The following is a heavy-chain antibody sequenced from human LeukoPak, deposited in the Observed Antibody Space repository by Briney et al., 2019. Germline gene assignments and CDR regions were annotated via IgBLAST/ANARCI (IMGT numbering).Heavy chain of an antibody. CDR3: VRIGYSSNPLGIDY. CDR2: INTDGRIT. Sequence: GGSRRLSCAASGFTFSNYWMHWVRQAPGKGLVWVSRINTDGRITSYADSVKGRFTISRDNAKNTLYLQMNSLRDEETAVYYCVRIGYSSNPLGIDYWGQGTLVTVSS. J-gene: IGHJ4*02. V-gene: IGHV3-74*01. CDR1: GFTFSNYW. D-gene: IGHD5-12*01.